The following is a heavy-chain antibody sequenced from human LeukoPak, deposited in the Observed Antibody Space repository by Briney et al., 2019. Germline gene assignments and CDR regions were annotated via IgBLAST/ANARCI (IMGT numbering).Heavy chain of an antibody. CDR2: INTNTGNP. J-gene: IGHJ4*02. D-gene: IGHD4-17*01. Sequence: GASVKVSCKASGYTFTSYAMNWVRQALGQGLEWMGWINTNTGNPTYAQGFTGRFVFSLDTSVSTAYLQISSLKAEDTAVYYCARGDDYGDYESGYFDYWGQGTLVTVSS. CDR1: GYTFTSYA. CDR3: ARGDDYGDYESGYFDY. V-gene: IGHV7-4-1*02.